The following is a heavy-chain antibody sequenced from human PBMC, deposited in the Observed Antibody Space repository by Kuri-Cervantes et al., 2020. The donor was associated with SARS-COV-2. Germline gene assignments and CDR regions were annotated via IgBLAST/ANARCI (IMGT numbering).Heavy chain of an antibody. V-gene: IGHV3-30-3*01. Sequence: GGSLRLSCAASGFTFSSYAMHWVRQAPGKGLEWVAVISYDGSNKYYADSVKGRFTIPRDNSKNTLYLQMNSLRAEDTAVYYCAKDQGDSYGISYFDYWGQGTLVTVSS. CDR1: GFTFSSYA. D-gene: IGHD5-18*01. CDR2: ISYDGSNK. J-gene: IGHJ4*02. CDR3: AKDQGDSYGISYFDY.